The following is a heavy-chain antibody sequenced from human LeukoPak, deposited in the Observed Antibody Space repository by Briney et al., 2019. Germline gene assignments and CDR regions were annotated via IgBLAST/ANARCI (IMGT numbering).Heavy chain of an antibody. CDR1: GSSISIYY. D-gene: IGHD4-23*01. Sequence: SETLSLTCTVSGSSISIYYWSWIRQPPGKGLEWIGYIYYSGSTNYNPSLKSRVTISVDTSKNQFSLKLSSVTAADTAVYYCARVEIRWLAFDYWGQGTLVTVSS. CDR3: ARVEIRWLAFDY. J-gene: IGHJ4*02. CDR2: IYYSGST. V-gene: IGHV4-59*01.